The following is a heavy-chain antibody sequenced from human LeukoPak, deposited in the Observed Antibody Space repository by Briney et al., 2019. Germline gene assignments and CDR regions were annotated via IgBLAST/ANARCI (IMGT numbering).Heavy chain of an antibody. Sequence: GASVKVSCKASGGTFSSYAICWVRQAPGQGLEWMGGIIPIFGTANYAQKFQGRVTITADESTSTAYMELSSLRSEDTAVYYCGTWMTGYFYYYGMDVWGQGTTVTVSS. CDR3: GTWMTGYFYYYGMDV. D-gene: IGHD3-9*01. V-gene: IGHV1-69*13. J-gene: IGHJ6*02. CDR1: GGTFSSYA. CDR2: IIPIFGTA.